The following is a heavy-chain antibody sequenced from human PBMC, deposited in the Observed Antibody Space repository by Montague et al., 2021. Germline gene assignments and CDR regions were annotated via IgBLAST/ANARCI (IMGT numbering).Heavy chain of an antibody. CDR1: GFIFNNYV. CDR2: INGNSINI. D-gene: IGHD3-3*01. Sequence: SLRLSCAAYGFIFNNYVMNWVRQAPGKGLEWVSGINGNSINIDYADSVKGRFTISRDNAKNFLYLQMNSLRAEDTAFYYCVKDTRDYYPDFWGQGILVTVSS. V-gene: IGHV3-9*01. CDR3: VKDTRDYYPDF. J-gene: IGHJ4*02.